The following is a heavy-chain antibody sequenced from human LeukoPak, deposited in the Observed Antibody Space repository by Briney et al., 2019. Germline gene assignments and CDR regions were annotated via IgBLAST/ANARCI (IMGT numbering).Heavy chain of an antibody. CDR2: TSVYNNIT. CDR3: ARDRSDYYDSSGYENWFDP. J-gene: IGHJ5*02. Sequence: ASVKVSCKASRYPFTSLVISSWRQSPEQGLKGRGWTSVYNNITNAAQKLQGRVTMTADAYTSTAYKELRRLRSDNTAVYYCARDRSDYYDSSGYENWFDPWGQGTMVIVSS. CDR1: RYPFTSLV. D-gene: IGHD3-22*01. V-gene: IGHV1-18*01.